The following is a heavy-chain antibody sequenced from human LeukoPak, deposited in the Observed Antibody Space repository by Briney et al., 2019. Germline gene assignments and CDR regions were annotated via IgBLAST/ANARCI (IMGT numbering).Heavy chain of an antibody. D-gene: IGHD6-19*01. CDR1: GFTFSSYW. Sequence: GGSLRLSCAASGFTFSSYWMSWVRQAPGKGLEWVANIKQDGREKYYVDSVKGRFTISRDNSKNTLYLQMNSLRAEDTAVYYCAKDFSRQWLGLPPQTPYYMDVWGKGTTVTVSS. V-gene: IGHV3-7*01. CDR2: IKQDGREK. J-gene: IGHJ6*03. CDR3: AKDFSRQWLGLPPQTPYYMDV.